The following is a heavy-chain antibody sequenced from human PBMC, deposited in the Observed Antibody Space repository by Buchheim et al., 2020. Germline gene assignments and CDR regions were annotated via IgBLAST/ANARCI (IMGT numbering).Heavy chain of an antibody. CDR3: ARGRYCSGGSCLLDY. D-gene: IGHD2-15*01. J-gene: IGHJ4*02. CDR1: GFTFSTYN. Sequence: EVQLVESGGGLVQPRGSLRLSCTASGFTFSTYNMNWVRQAPGKGLEWVSYISSSSNTIYYADSMKGRFTISRDNAKNSLYLQMNSLRDYDTAVYYCARGRYCSGGSCLLDYWGQGTL. CDR2: ISSSSNTI. V-gene: IGHV3-48*02.